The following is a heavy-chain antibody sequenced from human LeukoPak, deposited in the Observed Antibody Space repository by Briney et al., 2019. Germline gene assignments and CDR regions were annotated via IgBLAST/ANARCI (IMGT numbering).Heavy chain of an antibody. V-gene: IGHV1-69*05. J-gene: IGHJ3*02. CDR3: ARGVLLWFGELSDAFDI. CDR2: IIPIFGTA. D-gene: IGHD3-10*01. CDR1: GGTFSSYA. Sequence: GASVKVSCKASGGTFSSYAISWVRQAPGQGLEWMGGIIPIFGTANYAQKFQGRVTITTDESTSTAYMELSSLRSEDTAVYYCARGVLLWFGELSDAFDIWGQGTMVTVSS.